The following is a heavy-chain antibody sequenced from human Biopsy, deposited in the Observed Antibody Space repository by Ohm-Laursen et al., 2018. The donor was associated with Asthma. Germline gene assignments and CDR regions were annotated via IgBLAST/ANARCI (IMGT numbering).Heavy chain of an antibody. J-gene: IGHJ4*02. CDR3: ARGGSSNWSHYYFDY. CDR1: GFAVSRDH. V-gene: IGHV3-53*01. Sequence: SLRLSCAASGFAVSRDHMFWVRQAPGKGLEWVSEIYSGGTSHTADSVRGRFTISRDYSKNTLYLQMHSLRAEDTAVYYCARGGSSNWSHYYFDYWGQGTLVTVSS. D-gene: IGHD2-2*01. CDR2: IYSGGTS.